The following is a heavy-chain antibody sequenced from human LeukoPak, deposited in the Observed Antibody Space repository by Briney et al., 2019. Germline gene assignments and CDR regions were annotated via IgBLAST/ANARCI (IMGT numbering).Heavy chain of an antibody. CDR2: ISSDGNTK. J-gene: IGHJ6*02. V-gene: IGHV3-30-3*01. CDR1: GFTFSSYA. CDR3: ARDSQYAMDV. Sequence: GGSLRLSCAASGFTFSSYAMNWVRQAPGKGLEWVAIISSDGNTKYYADSVKGRFTISRGNSKNTLYLQMNSLRAEDTAVYYCARDSQYAMDVWGQGTTVTVSS.